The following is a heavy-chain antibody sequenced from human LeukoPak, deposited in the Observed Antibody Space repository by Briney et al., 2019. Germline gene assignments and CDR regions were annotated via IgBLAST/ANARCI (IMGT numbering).Heavy chain of an antibody. D-gene: IGHD2-2*01. V-gene: IGHV3-11*04. CDR3: ASIYCSSTSCYDDY. CDR2: ISSSGSYI. CDR1: GFTFSDYY. J-gene: IGHJ4*02. Sequence: GGSLRLSCAASGFTFSDYYMSWIRQAPGKGLEWVSYISSSGSYIYYADSVKGRFTISRDNAKNSLYLQMNSLRAEDTAVYYCASIYCSSTSCYDDYWGQGTLVTVSS.